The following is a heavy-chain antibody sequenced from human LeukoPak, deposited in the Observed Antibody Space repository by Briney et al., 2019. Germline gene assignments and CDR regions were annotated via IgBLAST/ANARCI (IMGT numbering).Heavy chain of an antibody. J-gene: IGHJ4*02. CDR1: GYTFTGYY. CDR2: INPNSGGT. CDR3: AALGIAAAGTEGFDY. D-gene: IGHD6-13*01. Sequence: ASVKVSCKASGYTFTGYYMHWVRQAPGQGLEWMGWINPNSGGTNYAQKFQGRVTMTRDTSISTAYMELSRLRSDDTAVYYCAALGIAAAGTEGFDYWGQGTLVTVFS. V-gene: IGHV1-2*02.